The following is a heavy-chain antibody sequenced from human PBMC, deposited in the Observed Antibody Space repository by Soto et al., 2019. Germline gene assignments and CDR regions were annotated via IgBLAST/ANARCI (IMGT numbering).Heavy chain of an antibody. D-gene: IGHD2-2*01. CDR1: GFTLSAHT. J-gene: IGHJ6*02. V-gene: IGHV3-21*01. CDR2: ISSDSRYI. Sequence: GGSLRLSCAASGFTLSAHTMNWVRQAPGKGLEWVSSISSDSRYIYYADSVKGRFTISRDNARNSLDLQMNSLRAEDTAVYHCARGHCSRTSCYTGGYYYYPMDVWGHGTTITVSS. CDR3: ARGHCSRTSCYTGGYYYYPMDV.